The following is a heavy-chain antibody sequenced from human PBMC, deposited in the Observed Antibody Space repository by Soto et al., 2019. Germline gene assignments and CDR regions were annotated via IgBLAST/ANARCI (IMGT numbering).Heavy chain of an antibody. Sequence: SETLSLTCAVSGYSISSGYYWGWIRQPPGKGLEWIGSIYHSGSTYYNPSLKSRVTISVDTSKNQFSLKLSSVTAADTAVYYCARAVSYTYYDYVWGSYRYRSWFDPWGQGTLVTVSS. D-gene: IGHD3-16*02. J-gene: IGHJ5*02. V-gene: IGHV4-38-2*01. CDR3: ARAVSYTYYDYVWGSYRYRSWFDP. CDR2: IYHSGST. CDR1: GYSISSGYY.